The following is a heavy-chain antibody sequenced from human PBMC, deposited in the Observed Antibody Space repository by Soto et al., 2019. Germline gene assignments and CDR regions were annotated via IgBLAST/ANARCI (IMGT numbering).Heavy chain of an antibody. CDR2: IGSDGGGI. CDR3: ARDCSGGSCYPGMDV. V-gene: IGHV3-23*01. J-gene: IGHJ6*02. D-gene: IGHD2-15*01. CDR1: GFTFRTFA. Sequence: PGGSLRLSCTASGFTFRTFAMSWVRQAPGKGLEWVSAIGSDGGGIQHADSVKGRFTISRDNSRNTLYLQMDRLRDDDTAVYYCARDCSGGSCYPGMDVWGQGTTVTVSS.